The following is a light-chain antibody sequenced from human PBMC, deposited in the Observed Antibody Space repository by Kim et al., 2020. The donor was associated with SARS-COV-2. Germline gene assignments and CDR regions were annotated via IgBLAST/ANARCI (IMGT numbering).Light chain of an antibody. J-gene: IGLJ3*02. CDR2: GKN. Sequence: SSELTQDPAVSVALGQTVRITCQGDSLRSYYASWYQQKPGQAPVRVIYGKNNRPSGIPDRFSGSSSGNTASLTITGAQAEDEADYYCNSWDSSVNHWVFGGGTQLTVL. CDR3: NSWDSSVNHWV. CDR1: SLRSYY. V-gene: IGLV3-19*02.